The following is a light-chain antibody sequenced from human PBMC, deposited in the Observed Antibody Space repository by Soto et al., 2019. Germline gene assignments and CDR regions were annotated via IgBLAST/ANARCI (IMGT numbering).Light chain of an antibody. V-gene: IGKV3-11*01. CDR1: QSVSSY. CDR3: QQRRNWPLT. Sequence: EIVLTQSPATLSLSPGERVTLSCRASQSVSSYLAWYQQKPGQAPRLLIYDASNRATGIPARFSGGGSGTDFTLTISSLEPEDFTVYYCQQRRNWPLTFGGGTKVEIK. J-gene: IGKJ4*01. CDR2: DAS.